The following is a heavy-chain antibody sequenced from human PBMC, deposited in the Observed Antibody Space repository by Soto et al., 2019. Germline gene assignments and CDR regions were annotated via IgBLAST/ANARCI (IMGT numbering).Heavy chain of an antibody. CDR1: GGSISSYY. Sequence: QVQLQESGPGLVKPSETLSLTCTVSGGSISSYYWCWIRQPPGKGLEWIGYIYYSGSTNYNPSLKSRVTITVDTSKNQFSLELSSVTAADTAVYYCARDFPREGGFDPLGQGTLVTVSS. CDR2: IYYSGST. D-gene: IGHD3-16*01. V-gene: IGHV4-59*01. CDR3: ARDFPREGGFDP. J-gene: IGHJ5*02.